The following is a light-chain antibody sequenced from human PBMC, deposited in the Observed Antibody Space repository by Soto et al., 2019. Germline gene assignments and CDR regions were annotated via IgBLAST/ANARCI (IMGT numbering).Light chain of an antibody. CDR3: QQYNNWPPWM. J-gene: IGKJ1*01. Sequence: EIVMTQSPATLSVSPGERATLSCRASQSISSNLAWYQQKPGQAPRLLIYGASTRATGIPARFSGSGSGTEFTLTISSLQSEDFALYYCQQYNNWPPWMFGQGTKVEIK. CDR2: GAS. V-gene: IGKV3-15*01. CDR1: QSISSN.